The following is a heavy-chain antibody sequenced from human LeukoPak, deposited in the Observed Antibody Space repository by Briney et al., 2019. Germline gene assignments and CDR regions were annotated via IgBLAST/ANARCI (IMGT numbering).Heavy chain of an antibody. V-gene: IGHV3-53*05. CDR3: ARDGEQWLVLISFQY. CDR2: IYSDGRT. D-gene: IGHD6-19*01. Sequence: GGSLRLSCAASGFSVRDYYMNWVRQAPGKGLEWVSFIYSDGRTYYADSVKGRFTISRDNSKNTVYLQMNSLRAEDTAVYYCARDGEQWLVLISFQYWGQGTLVTVSS. CDR1: GFSVRDYY. J-gene: IGHJ4*02.